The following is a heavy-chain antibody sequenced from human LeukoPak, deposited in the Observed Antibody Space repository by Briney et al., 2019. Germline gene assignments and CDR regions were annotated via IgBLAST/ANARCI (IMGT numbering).Heavy chain of an antibody. V-gene: IGHV3-23*01. CDR2: ISGGGGRT. D-gene: IGHD2-2*01. Sequence: GGSLRLSCAASGFTFSSYVMSWVRQAPGKGLEWVSGISGGGGRTFYADSVKGRFSISRDNSKNTLSLQMNSLRADDTAVYYCAKDSWRDQLPFIFDYWGQGILVTVSS. CDR1: GFTFSSYV. J-gene: IGHJ4*02. CDR3: AKDSWRDQLPFIFDY.